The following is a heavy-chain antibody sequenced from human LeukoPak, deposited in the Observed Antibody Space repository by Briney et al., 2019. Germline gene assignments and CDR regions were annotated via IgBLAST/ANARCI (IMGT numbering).Heavy chain of an antibody. Sequence: PSETLSLTCTVSGYSISSGYYWGWIRQPPGKGLEWIGSIYHSRSTYYNPSLKSRVTISVDTSKNQFSLKLSSVTAADTAVYYCARDLWFGEKTLDYWGQGTLVTVSS. J-gene: IGHJ4*02. CDR2: IYHSRST. V-gene: IGHV4-38-2*02. CDR3: ARDLWFGEKTLDY. D-gene: IGHD3-10*01. CDR1: GYSISSGYY.